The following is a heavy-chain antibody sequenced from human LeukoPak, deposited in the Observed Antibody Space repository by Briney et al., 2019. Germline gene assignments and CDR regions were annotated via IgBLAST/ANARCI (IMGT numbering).Heavy chain of an antibody. V-gene: IGHV3-33*06. D-gene: IGHD6-6*01. CDR1: GFSFSSYG. CDR3: AKGAIPARSGPTPYHFDS. J-gene: IGHJ4*02. Sequence: PGRSLRLSCAASGFSFSSYGMHWVRQAPGRGLEWVAVIWYDGNNKYYADSVKGRFTISRDNSKNTLYLQMDSLTAEDTAVYYCAKGAIPARSGPTPYHFDSWGQGTLVTVSS. CDR2: IWYDGNNK.